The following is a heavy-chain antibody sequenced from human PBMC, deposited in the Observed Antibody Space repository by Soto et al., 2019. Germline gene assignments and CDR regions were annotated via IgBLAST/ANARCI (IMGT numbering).Heavy chain of an antibody. V-gene: IGHV1-58*01. CDR2: IVVGSGNT. D-gene: IGHD6-19*01. J-gene: IGHJ5*02. CDR3: AKDQWLVILSWFDP. CDR1: GFTFTSSA. Sequence: SVKVSCKASGFTFTSSAVQLVRQARGQRLEWIGWIVVGSGNTNYAQKFQERVTITRDMSTSTAYMELSSLRSEDTAVYYCAKDQWLVILSWFDPWGQGTLVTVSS.